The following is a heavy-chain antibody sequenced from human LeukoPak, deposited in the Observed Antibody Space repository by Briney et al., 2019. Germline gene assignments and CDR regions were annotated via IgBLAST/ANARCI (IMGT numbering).Heavy chain of an antibody. CDR3: ATQDGYDNSGHYGY. CDR1: GFSFSNFG. CDR2: ISYDGSNK. V-gene: IGHV3-30*03. Sequence: GRSLRLSCAASGFSFSNFGMHWVRQAPGKGLEWVAVISYDGSNKYFADSVKGRLTISRDNSKNTLYLQMNSLRAEDTAVYYCATQDGYDNSGHYGYWGQGTLVTVSS. J-gene: IGHJ4*02. D-gene: IGHD3-22*01.